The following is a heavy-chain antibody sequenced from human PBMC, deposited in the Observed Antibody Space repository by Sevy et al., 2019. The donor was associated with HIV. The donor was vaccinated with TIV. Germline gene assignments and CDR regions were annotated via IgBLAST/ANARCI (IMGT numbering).Heavy chain of an antibody. CDR3: ARRVPAGDDAFDI. CDR2: ISSSGNII. J-gene: IGHJ3*02. D-gene: IGHD2-2*01. CDR1: GFAFRDYY. Sequence: GGSLRLSCAGSGFAFRDYYMTWIRQAPGKGLEWLSYISSSGNIIYYADSLKGRFTFSRDKAKNSLFLQMNSLRAEDTAVYYCARRVPAGDDAFDIWGQGTMVTVSS. V-gene: IGHV3-11*01.